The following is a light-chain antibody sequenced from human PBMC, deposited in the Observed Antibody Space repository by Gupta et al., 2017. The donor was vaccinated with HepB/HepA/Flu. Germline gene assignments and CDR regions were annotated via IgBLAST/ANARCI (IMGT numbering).Light chain of an antibody. V-gene: IGKV1-9*01. Sequence: DIQLTQSPSFLSASIGDRVTITCRASQGISTYLAWYQQKPGKAPKLLMYAASTLQSGVPPRFSSSGSGTEFTLTINSLEPEDAATYFCQQVNSYLFSFGPGTKVDIK. J-gene: IGKJ3*01. CDR1: QGISTY. CDR3: QQVNSYLFS. CDR2: AAS.